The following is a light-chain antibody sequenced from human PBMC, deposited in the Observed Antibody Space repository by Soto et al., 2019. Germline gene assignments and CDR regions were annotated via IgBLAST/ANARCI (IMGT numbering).Light chain of an antibody. J-gene: IGLJ1*01. Sequence: QSALTQPPSVSGSPGQLVTISCTGTSTAFVSYNRVSWYQQPPSTAPKLIIYEASNRPSGVPDRFSESKSGNTASLTIYGLQAADEADYYCSLYTSENTYVFGIGTKVSVL. V-gene: IGLV2-18*01. CDR2: EAS. CDR3: SLYTSENTYV. CDR1: STAFVSYNR.